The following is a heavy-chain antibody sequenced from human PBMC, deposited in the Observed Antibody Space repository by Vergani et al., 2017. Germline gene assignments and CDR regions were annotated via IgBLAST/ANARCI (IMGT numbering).Heavy chain of an antibody. CDR2: INHSGPSI. CDR3: ARGVEATISGRLDY. V-gene: IGHV1-46*03. D-gene: IGHD1-26*01. Sequence: QVQLVQSGAEVKKPGASVKVSCKASGYTFTSNYMHWVRQAPGQGLEWMGIINHSGPSITYAQTFQERVTMTRETSTNTVYMELSSLRSDDTAVYYCARGVEATISGRLDYWGQGTLVTVSS. J-gene: IGHJ4*02. CDR1: GYTFTSNY.